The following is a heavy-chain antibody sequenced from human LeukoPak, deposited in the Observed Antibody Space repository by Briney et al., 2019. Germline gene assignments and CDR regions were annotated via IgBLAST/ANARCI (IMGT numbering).Heavy chain of an antibody. Sequence: SETLSLTCTVSGGSISSYYWSWIRQPPGKGLEWIGRIYTSGSTNYNPSLKSRVTMSVDTSKNQFSLKLSSVTAADTAVYYCARDRSTGGQRQNWFDPWGQGTLVTVSS. CDR3: ARDRSTGGQRQNWFDP. V-gene: IGHV4-4*07. J-gene: IGHJ5*02. D-gene: IGHD3-16*01. CDR1: GGSISSYY. CDR2: IYTSGST.